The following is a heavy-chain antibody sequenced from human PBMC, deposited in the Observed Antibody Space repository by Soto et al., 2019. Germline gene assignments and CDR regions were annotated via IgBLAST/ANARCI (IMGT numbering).Heavy chain of an antibody. CDR1: GFTFSSYS. J-gene: IGHJ4*02. Sequence: GGSLRLSCAASGFTFSSYSMNWVRQAPGKGLEWVSYISSSSSTIYYADSVKGRFTISRDNAKNSLYLQMNSLRAEDTAVYYCARDQRAAAAQVSGSFDYWGQGTLVTVSS. D-gene: IGHD6-13*01. V-gene: IGHV3-48*01. CDR2: ISSSSSTI. CDR3: ARDQRAAAAQVSGSFDY.